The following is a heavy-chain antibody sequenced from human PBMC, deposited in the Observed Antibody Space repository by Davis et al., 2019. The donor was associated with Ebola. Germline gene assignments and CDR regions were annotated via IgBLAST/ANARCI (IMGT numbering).Heavy chain of an antibody. J-gene: IGHJ4*02. D-gene: IGHD1-1*01. CDR2: INPSGGST. Sequence: ASVKVSCKASGYTFTSYYMHWVRQAPGQGLEWMGIINPSGGSTSYAQKFQGRVTMTRDTSTSTVYMELSRLRSDDTAVYYCARETYHGNDYWGQGTLVTVSS. V-gene: IGHV1-46*01. CDR1: GYTFTSYY. CDR3: ARETYHGNDY.